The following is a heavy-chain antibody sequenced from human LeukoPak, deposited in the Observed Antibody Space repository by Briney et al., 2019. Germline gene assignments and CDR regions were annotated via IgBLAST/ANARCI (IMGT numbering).Heavy chain of an antibody. CDR3: ARELVRGVIGAFDI. J-gene: IGHJ3*02. D-gene: IGHD3-10*01. V-gene: IGHV4-59*01. CDR2: IYDSGST. Sequence: PSETLSLTCTVSGGSIREYYLSWIQQPPGKGLEWIGYIYDSGSTNYNPSLKSRVTISVETSKNHFSLKLSSLTAADTAVYYCARELVRGVIGAFDIWGQGTMVTVSS. CDR1: GGSIREYY.